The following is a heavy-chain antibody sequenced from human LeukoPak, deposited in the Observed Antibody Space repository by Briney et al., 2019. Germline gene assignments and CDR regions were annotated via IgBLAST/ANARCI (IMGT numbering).Heavy chain of an antibody. V-gene: IGHV3-30*04. Sequence: GGSLRLSCAASGFSFSSCAMHWVRQAPGEGLEWVAVVSHDAKNKFYADSVKGRFTTSRDNSKNTVDLQINSLRTEDTAVYYCATLQNYWGRGTLVTVSS. CDR1: GFSFSSCA. CDR3: ATLQNY. CDR2: VSHDAKNK. J-gene: IGHJ4*02. D-gene: IGHD5-24*01.